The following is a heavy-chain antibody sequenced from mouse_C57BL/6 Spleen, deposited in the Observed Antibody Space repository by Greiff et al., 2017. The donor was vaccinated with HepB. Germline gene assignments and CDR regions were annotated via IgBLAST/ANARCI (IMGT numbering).Heavy chain of an antibody. Sequence: QVQLQQPGAELVMPGASVKLSCKASGYTFTSYWMHWVKQRPGQGLEWIGEIDPSDSYTNYNQKFKGKSTLTVDKSSSTAYMQLSSLTSEDSAVYYCAYYSNYEGFAYWGQGTLVTVSA. CDR1: GYTFTSYW. J-gene: IGHJ3*01. V-gene: IGHV1-69*01. CDR3: AYYSNYEGFAY. D-gene: IGHD2-5*01. CDR2: IDPSDSYT.